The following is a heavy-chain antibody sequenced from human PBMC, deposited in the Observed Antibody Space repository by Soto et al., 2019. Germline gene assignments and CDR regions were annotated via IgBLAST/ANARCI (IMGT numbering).Heavy chain of an antibody. CDR1: GFTFSSYA. J-gene: IGHJ5*02. CDR2: ISGSGGST. V-gene: IGHV3-23*01. D-gene: IGHD3-22*01. CDR3: AKEAKKNYYDSSGYFDP. Sequence: WGSLRLSCAASGFTFSSYAMSWVRQAPGKGLEWVSAISGSGGSTYYADSVKGRFTISRDNSKNTLYLQMNSLRAEDTAVYYCAKEAKKNYYDSSGYFDPWGQGTLVTVSS.